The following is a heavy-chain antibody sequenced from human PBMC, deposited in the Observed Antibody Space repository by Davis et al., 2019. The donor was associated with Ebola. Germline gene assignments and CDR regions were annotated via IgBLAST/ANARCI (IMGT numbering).Heavy chain of an antibody. V-gene: IGHV3-30*04. Sequence: GGSLRLSCAASGFTFSSYTLHWVRQAPGKGLEWVAVISYDGDNNYHADSVQGRFTISRDNSKNTLYLQMNSLTADDSAVYYCTRDFDWHDGSWGQGTLVTVSS. D-gene: IGHD3-9*01. CDR1: GFTFSSYT. J-gene: IGHJ5*02. CDR2: ISYDGDNN. CDR3: TRDFDWHDGS.